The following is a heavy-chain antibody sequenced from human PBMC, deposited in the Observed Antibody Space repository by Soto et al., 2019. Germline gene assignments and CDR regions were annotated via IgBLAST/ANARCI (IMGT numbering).Heavy chain of an antibody. J-gene: IGHJ4*02. CDR3: AKRSPYSSGWYSPIFDY. CDR1: GFSFSDYA. V-gene: IGHV3-23*01. Sequence: GGSLRLSCAASGFSFSDYAMSWVRQAPGKGLEWVSVISESGGSTHYADSVRGRFTVSRDNSKNSLSLRMNSLRDEDTAVYFCAKRSPYSSGWYSPIFDYWGQGALVTAPQ. CDR2: ISESGGST. D-gene: IGHD6-13*01.